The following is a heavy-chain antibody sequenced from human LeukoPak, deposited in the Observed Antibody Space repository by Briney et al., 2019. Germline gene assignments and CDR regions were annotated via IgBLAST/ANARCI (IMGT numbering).Heavy chain of an antibody. CDR3: ARSFGMVPAIYGV. V-gene: IGHV4-59*01. CDR2: IYYSGST. J-gene: IGHJ1*01. D-gene: IGHD2-2*01. CDR1: GGSISSYY. Sequence: SETLSLTCTVSGGSISSYYWSWIRKSPGKGLEWIGYIYYSGSTNYNPSLKSRVTISVDTSKNQFSLKLSSVTAADTAVYYCARSFGMVPAIYGVWGQGTLVTVS.